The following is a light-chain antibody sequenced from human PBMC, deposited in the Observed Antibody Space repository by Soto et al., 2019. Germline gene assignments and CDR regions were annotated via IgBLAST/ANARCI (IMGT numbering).Light chain of an antibody. V-gene: IGKV3-20*01. J-gene: IGKJ3*01. CDR1: QSVSSSY. Sequence: EIVLTQSPGTLSLSPGERATLSCRASQSVSSSYLAWYQQKPGQAPRLLIFGTSSRATGIPHRFSGSGSGTDFTLTISRLEPEDFAVYFCQQYGSTPRTFGPGTKVDIK. CDR3: QQYGSTPRT. CDR2: GTS.